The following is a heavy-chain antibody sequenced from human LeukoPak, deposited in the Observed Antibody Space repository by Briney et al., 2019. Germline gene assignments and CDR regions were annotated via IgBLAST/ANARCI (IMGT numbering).Heavy chain of an antibody. CDR3: ARAIWFGELFVDY. J-gene: IGHJ4*02. CDR1: GYTFTSYG. Sequence: ASVKVSCKASGYTFTSYGISWVRQAPGQGLEWMGWMNPNSGNTGYAQKFQGRVTMTRNTSISTAYMELSSLRSEDTAVYYCARAIWFGELFVDYWGQGTLVTVSS. D-gene: IGHD3-10*01. V-gene: IGHV1-8*02. CDR2: MNPNSGNT.